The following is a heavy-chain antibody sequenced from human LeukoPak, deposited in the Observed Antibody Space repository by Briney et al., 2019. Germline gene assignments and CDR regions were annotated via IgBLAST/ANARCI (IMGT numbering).Heavy chain of an antibody. CDR1: GGSISSSSYY. CDR3: ARTLYLYNWFDP. CDR2: IYYSGST. D-gene: IGHD2-2*01. J-gene: IGHJ5*02. V-gene: IGHV4-39*07. Sequence: PSETLSLTCTVSGGSISSSSYYWGWIRQPPGKGLEWIGSIYYSGSTNYNPSLKSRVTISVDTSKNQFSLKLSSVTAADTAVYYCARTLYLYNWFDPWGQGTLVTVSS.